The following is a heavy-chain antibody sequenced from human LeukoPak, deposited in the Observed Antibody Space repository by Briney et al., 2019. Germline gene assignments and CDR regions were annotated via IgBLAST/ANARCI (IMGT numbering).Heavy chain of an antibody. CDR2: ISWNSGSI. J-gene: IGHJ4*02. CDR3: ARDAYSRWVDY. V-gene: IGHV3-9*01. CDR1: GFTFDDYA. Sequence: GGSLRLSCAASGFTFDDYAMHWVRQAPGKGLEWVSGISWNSGSIGYADSVKGRFTISRDNAKNSLYLQMNSLRAEDTAVYYCARDAYSRWVDYWGQGTLVTVSS. D-gene: IGHD3-22*01.